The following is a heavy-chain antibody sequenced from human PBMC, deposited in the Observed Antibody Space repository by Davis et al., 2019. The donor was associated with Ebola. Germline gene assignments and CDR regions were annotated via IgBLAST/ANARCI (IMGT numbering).Heavy chain of an antibody. CDR2: IYSAIST. J-gene: IGHJ6*02. D-gene: IGHD3-16*01. V-gene: IGHV3-53*01. CDR3: AKGLIRRDYYYGMDV. CDR1: GFTVSSNY. Sequence: GESLKISCAASGFTVSSNYMSWVRQAPGKGLEWVSVIYSAISTYYADSVKGRFTISRDNSKNTLYLQMNSLRAEDTAVYYCAKGLIRRDYYYGMDVWGQGTTVTVSS.